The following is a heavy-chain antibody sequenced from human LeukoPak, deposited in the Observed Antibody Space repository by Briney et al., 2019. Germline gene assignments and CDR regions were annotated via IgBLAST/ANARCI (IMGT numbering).Heavy chain of an antibody. CDR1: GGSISSGDYY. J-gene: IGHJ6*03. CDR2: IYYSGST. Sequence: PSETLSLTCTVSGGSISSGDYYWGWIRQPPGKGLEWIGYIYYSGSTYYNPSLKSRVTISVDTSKNQFSLKLSSVTAADTAVYYCARGTYSSSPSDYYYYYTDVWGKGTTVTVSS. V-gene: IGHV4-30-4*08. CDR3: ARGTYSSSPSDYYYYYTDV. D-gene: IGHD6-13*01.